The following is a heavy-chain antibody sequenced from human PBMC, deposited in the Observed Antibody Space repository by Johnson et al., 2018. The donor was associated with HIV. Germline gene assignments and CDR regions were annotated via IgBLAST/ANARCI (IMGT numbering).Heavy chain of an antibody. D-gene: IGHD1-26*01. CDR3: ASDGWELLGVAAFDV. CDR1: GFTFSDYY. J-gene: IGHJ3*01. V-gene: IGHV3-11*04. CDR2: ISSSGSTT. Sequence: VQLVESGGGLVKPGGSLRLSCAASGFTFSDYYMSWIRQAPGKGLEWVSYISSSGSTTYYADSVKGRFTISRDTSKNTLYLQMNSLRPEDTAVYYCASDGWELLGVAAFDVWGQGTLVTVSS.